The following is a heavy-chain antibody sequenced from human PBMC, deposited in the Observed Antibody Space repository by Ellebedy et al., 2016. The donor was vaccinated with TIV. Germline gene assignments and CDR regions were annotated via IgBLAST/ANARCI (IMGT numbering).Heavy chain of an antibody. J-gene: IGHJ4*02. D-gene: IGHD6-25*01. CDR1: GYTFSSYY. CDR3: ARDLRTRAQRFDY. V-gene: IGHV1-46*01. Sequence: ASVKVSCKASGYTFSSYYMHWVRQAPGQGLEWMGIINRSGDSTRYAQKFQGRVTMTRDTSTSTVYMELRSLRSDDTAVYYCARDLRTRAQRFDYWGQGTLVTVSS. CDR2: INRSGDST.